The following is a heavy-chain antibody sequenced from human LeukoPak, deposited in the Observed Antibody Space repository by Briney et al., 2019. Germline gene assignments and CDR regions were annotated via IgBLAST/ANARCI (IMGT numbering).Heavy chain of an antibody. V-gene: IGHV3-23*01. CDR1: GFTFNTYG. Sequence: PGGSLRLSCAASGFTFNTYGIGWVRQAPGKGREWVSGICGSGGCTYYADSLKGRFTTSRDNSKNPVYLQMNSLTADDTAVYYCAKTTVGYSSGRYPGGGADCWGQGTLVTVSS. CDR2: ICGSGGCT. CDR3: AKTTVGYSSGRYPGGGADC. J-gene: IGHJ4*02. D-gene: IGHD6-19*01.